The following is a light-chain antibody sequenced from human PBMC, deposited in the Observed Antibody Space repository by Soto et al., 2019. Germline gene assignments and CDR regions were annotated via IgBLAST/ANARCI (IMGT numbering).Light chain of an antibody. V-gene: IGKV1-27*01. Sequence: GDRVTITCRASEAISIYLAWYQQKPGKVPNLLIYGASTLQSGVPSRFSGSGSGTDFTLTISSLQPEDVATYYCQKYNNVPFTFGPGTKVEIK. CDR2: GAS. J-gene: IGKJ3*01. CDR3: QKYNNVPFT. CDR1: EAISIY.